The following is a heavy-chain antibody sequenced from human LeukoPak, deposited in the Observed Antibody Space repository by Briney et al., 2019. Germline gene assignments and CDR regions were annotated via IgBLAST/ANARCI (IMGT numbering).Heavy chain of an antibody. CDR1: GFTFSGSA. Sequence: GGSLRLSCAASGFTFSGSAMHWVRQASGKGLEWVGRIRSKANSYATAYAASVKGRFTISRDDSKNTAYLQMNSLKTEDTAVYYCTRRSRNSSTSWFDPWGQGTLVTVSS. J-gene: IGHJ5*02. CDR2: IRSKANSYAT. CDR3: TRRSRNSSTSWFDP. V-gene: IGHV3-73*01. D-gene: IGHD6-13*01.